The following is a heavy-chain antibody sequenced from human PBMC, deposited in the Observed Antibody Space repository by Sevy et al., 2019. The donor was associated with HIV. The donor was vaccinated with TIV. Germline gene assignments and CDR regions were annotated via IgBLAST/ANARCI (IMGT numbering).Heavy chain of an antibody. Sequence: GGSLRLSCAASGFTFSRYAMNWVRQAPGKGLEWVSGISGSGGSGDKTNYADSVKGRFTISRDDSRNSLYLQLNSLRAEDTAIYYGARKYDSSGYVDYWGQGTLVTVSS. CDR3: ARKYDSSGYVDY. CDR1: GFTFSRYA. V-gene: IGHV3-23*01. J-gene: IGHJ4*02. CDR2: ISGSGGSGDKT. D-gene: IGHD3-22*01.